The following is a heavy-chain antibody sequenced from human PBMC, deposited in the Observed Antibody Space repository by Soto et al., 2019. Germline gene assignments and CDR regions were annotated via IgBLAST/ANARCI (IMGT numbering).Heavy chain of an antibody. CDR1: GYTFTSYG. Sequence: ASVKVSCRASGYTFTSYGISWVLQAPGEGLEWMGWISAYNGNTNYAQKLQGRVTMTTDTSTSTAYMELRSLRSDDTAVYYCARRGGVYYYDTGGYDFDTWGQGNLLTVSS. J-gene: IGHJ4*02. CDR3: ARRGGVYYYDTGGYDFDT. V-gene: IGHV1-18*01. CDR2: ISAYNGNT. D-gene: IGHD3-22*01.